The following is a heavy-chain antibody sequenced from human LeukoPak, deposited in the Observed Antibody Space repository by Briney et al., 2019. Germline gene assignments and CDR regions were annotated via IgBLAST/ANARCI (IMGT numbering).Heavy chain of an antibody. Sequence: ASVKVSCKASGYTFTSYDINWVRQATGQGLEWMGWMNPNSGNTGYAQKFQGRVTITRNTSISSAYMELSRLRSDDTAVYYCARLIQGYSYGYYYYMDVWGKGTTVTISS. CDR1: GYTFTSYD. V-gene: IGHV1-8*03. CDR3: ARLIQGYSYGYYYYMDV. J-gene: IGHJ6*03. CDR2: MNPNSGNT. D-gene: IGHD5-18*01.